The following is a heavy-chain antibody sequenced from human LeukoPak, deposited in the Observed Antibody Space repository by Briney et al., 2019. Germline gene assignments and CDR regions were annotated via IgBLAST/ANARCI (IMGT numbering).Heavy chain of an antibody. CDR2: IYTSGST. D-gene: IGHD3-10*01. Sequence: SETLSLTCTVSGGSISSGSYYWSWIRQPAGKGLEWIGRIYTSGSTNYNPSLKSRVTISVDTSKNQFSLKLSSVTAADTAVYYCARSKLAGYYYGSGSYRLDAFDIWGQGTMVTVSS. CDR1: GGSISSGSYY. V-gene: IGHV4-61*02. J-gene: IGHJ3*02. CDR3: ARSKLAGYYYGSGSYRLDAFDI.